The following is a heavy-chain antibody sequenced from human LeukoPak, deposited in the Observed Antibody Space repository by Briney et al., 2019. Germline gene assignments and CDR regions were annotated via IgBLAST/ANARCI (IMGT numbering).Heavy chain of an antibody. D-gene: IGHD6-13*01. Sequence: GGSLRLSCAASGFTFSSYWMSWVRQAPGKGLEWVANIKKDGSEKYYVDSVKGRFTISRDNAKTSLYLQMNSLRAEDTAVYYCARRDWRQQLVRLYNWFDPWGQGTLVTVSS. V-gene: IGHV3-7*01. CDR3: ARRDWRQQLVRLYNWFDP. CDR2: IKKDGSEK. CDR1: GFTFSSYW. J-gene: IGHJ5*02.